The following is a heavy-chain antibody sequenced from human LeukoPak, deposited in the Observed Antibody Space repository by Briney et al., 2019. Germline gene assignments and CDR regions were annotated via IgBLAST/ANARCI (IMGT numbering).Heavy chain of an antibody. CDR3: ARVGSTVPYYYMDV. Sequence: SETLSLTCTVSGGSISSYYWSWIRQPLGKGLEWIGYIYYSGSTNYNPSLKSRVTISVDTSKNQFSLKLSSVTAADTAVYYCARVGSTVPYYYMDVWGKGTTVTISS. D-gene: IGHD4-17*01. V-gene: IGHV4-59*01. CDR2: IYYSGST. J-gene: IGHJ6*03. CDR1: GGSISSYY.